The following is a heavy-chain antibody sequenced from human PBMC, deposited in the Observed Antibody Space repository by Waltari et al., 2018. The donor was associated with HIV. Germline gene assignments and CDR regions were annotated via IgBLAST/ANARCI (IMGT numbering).Heavy chain of an antibody. Sequence: EVQVLESGGALVQPGGSLRLSCAASGFTFSNYGMSWVRQAPGKGLEWVSTISGSGGSTYYADSVEGRFTVSRDNSKNTLYLQMNSLRAEDTAVYFCVKEHQYSHSWYSYYGMDVWGQGTTVTVSS. CDR1: GFTFSNYG. V-gene: IGHV3-23*01. J-gene: IGHJ6*02. CDR2: ISGSGGST. CDR3: VKEHQYSHSWYSYYGMDV. D-gene: IGHD6-13*01.